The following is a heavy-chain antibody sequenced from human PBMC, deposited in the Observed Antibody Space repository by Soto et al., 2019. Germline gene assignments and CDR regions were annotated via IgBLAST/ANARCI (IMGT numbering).Heavy chain of an antibody. CDR2: IYHSGST. J-gene: IGHJ6*01. Sequence: SETLSLTCAVSGGSISSGGYSWSWIRQPPGKGLEWIGYIYHSGSTYYNPSLKSRVTISVDTSKNQFSLKLSSVTAADTAVYYCARRYFYGSGKYGVDLWGQGTTVTVSS. V-gene: IGHV4-30-2*03. CDR1: GGSISSGGYS. CDR3: ARRYFYGSGKYGVDL. D-gene: IGHD3-10*01.